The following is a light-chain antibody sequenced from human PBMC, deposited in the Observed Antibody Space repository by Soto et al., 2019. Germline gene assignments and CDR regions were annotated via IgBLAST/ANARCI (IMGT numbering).Light chain of an antibody. CDR2: DVS. Sequence: QSVLTQPASVSGSPGQSITISCTGTSSDVGGYNYVSWYQQHPGKAPKLMVYDVSNRPSGVSNRFSGSKSGNTASLTISGLQAEDEADYYCSSYTSSSTLVFGG. V-gene: IGLV2-14*01. CDR1: SSDVGGYNY. CDR3: SSYTSSSTLV. J-gene: IGLJ2*01.